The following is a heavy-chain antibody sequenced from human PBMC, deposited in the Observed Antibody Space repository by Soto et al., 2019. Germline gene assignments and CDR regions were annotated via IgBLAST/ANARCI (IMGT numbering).Heavy chain of an antibody. D-gene: IGHD6-19*01. CDR3: ARGRGSSGWYPVDYYYGMDV. Sequence: ASVKVSCKASGYTFTSYGISWVRQAPGQGLEWMGWISAYNGNTNYAQKLQGRVTMTTDTSTSTAYMELSSLRSEDTAVYYCARGRGSSGWYPVDYYYGMDVWAQGTTVTVSS. V-gene: IGHV1-18*01. CDR1: GYTFTSYG. J-gene: IGHJ6*02. CDR2: ISAYNGNT.